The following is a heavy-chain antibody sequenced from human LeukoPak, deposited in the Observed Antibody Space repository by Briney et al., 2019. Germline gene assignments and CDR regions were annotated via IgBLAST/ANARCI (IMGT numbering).Heavy chain of an antibody. CDR3: AREDRLLLVGFDP. V-gene: IGHV4-38-2*02. Sequence: PSETLSLTCAVSGYSISSGYYWGWIRQPPGKGLEWIGSIYHSGSTYYNPSLKSRVTISVDTSKNQFSLKLSSVTAADTAVYYCAREDRLLLVGFDPWGQGTLVTVSS. D-gene: IGHD2-15*01. J-gene: IGHJ5*02. CDR1: GYSISSGYY. CDR2: IYHSGST.